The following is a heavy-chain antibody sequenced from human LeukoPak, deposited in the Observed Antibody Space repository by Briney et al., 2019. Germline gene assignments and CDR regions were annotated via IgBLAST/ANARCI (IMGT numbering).Heavy chain of an antibody. J-gene: IGHJ4*02. D-gene: IGHD2-8*01. CDR2: NSSGGST. CDR3: ARSSGLIVLMVYAPDY. Sequence: NSSGGSTSYAQKFQGRVTMTRDTSTSTVYMELSSLRSEDTAVYYCARSSGLIVLMVYAPDYWGQGTLVTVSS. V-gene: IGHV1-46*01.